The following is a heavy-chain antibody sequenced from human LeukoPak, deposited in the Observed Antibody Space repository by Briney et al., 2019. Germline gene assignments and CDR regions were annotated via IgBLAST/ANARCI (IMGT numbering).Heavy chain of an antibody. CDR2: INTDSSDI. D-gene: IGHD5-18*01. CDR1: GFTFSRYA. V-gene: IGHV3-21*05. CDR3: AKTNPDTAMVARTLSWY. Sequence: GGSLRLSCAASGFTFSRYAMNWVRQAPGKGLEWVSYINTDSSDIHYADSVKGRFTISRDNARNTLYLQLSSLRAEDTAVYYCAKTNPDTAMVARTLSWYWGQGTLVTVSS. J-gene: IGHJ4*02.